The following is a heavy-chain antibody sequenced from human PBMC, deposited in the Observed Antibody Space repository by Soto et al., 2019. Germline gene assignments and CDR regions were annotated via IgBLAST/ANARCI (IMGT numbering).Heavy chain of an antibody. CDR2: IKEDGSDK. CDR3: ARVGFSYGPKGAVFDH. CDR1: GFNFRTYW. J-gene: IGHJ4*02. Sequence: EVQLVESGGGLVQPGGSLRLSCAASGFNFRTYWMSWVRQAPGKGLEWVANIKEDGSDKYYVDSVKGRLTVSRDNAKNLLYLQLNSLRAEDTAVYYCARVGFSYGPKGAVFDHWGQGSLVTVSS. V-gene: IGHV3-7*03. D-gene: IGHD5-18*01.